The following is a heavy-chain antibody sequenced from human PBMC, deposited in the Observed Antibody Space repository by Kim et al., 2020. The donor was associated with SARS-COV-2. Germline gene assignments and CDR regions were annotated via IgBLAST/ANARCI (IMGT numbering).Heavy chain of an antibody. J-gene: IGHJ3*01. V-gene: IGHV1-3*01. D-gene: IGHD3-10*01. Sequence: ASVKVSCKASGYTFSSYPIHWVRQAPGQRLEWIGRIDAGNGNTNYAHKFQGRVTFTRDTSAAAVYMELSSLTSDDTAVYSCARDRYSSGMYYYGGAFNVW. CDR1: GYTFSSYP. CDR3: ARDRYSSGMYYYGGAFNV. CDR2: IDAGNGNT.